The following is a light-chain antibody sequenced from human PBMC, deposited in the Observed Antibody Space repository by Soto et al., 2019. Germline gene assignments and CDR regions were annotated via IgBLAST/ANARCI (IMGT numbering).Light chain of an antibody. CDR3: SSYTGSSTYV. V-gene: IGLV2-14*03. J-gene: IGLJ1*01. CDR1: SSDVGYKF. CDR2: DVN. Sequence: QSALTQPASVSGSPGQSITIACTGTSSDVGYKFVSWYQHYPGKAPKLLISDVNYRPSGVSNRFSGSTSGNTASLTISGLQAEDEADYYCSSYTGSSTYVFGTGTKVTVL.